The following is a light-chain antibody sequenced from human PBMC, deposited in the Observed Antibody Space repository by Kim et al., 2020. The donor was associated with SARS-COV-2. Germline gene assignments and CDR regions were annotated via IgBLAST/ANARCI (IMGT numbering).Light chain of an antibody. CDR1: SGSIASND. CDR2: EDN. V-gene: IGLV6-57*01. CDR3: QSFDSTSVV. J-gene: IGLJ2*01. Sequence: GKTVILSCTRRSGSIASNDVQWYQQRPGSSPTTVIYEDNQRPSGVPDRFSGSIDSSSNSASLTISGLQTEDDADYYCQSFDSTSVVFGGGTKVTVL.